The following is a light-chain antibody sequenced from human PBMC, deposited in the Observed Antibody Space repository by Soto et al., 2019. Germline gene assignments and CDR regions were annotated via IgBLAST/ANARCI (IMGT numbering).Light chain of an antibody. CDR3: GTWDSSLTVGV. CDR1: SSNIGKNY. V-gene: IGLV1-51*01. Sequence: SVLTQPPSVSAASGQKVTISCSGSSSNIGKNYVSWYQQLPGTAPKLLIYDNNKRPSGIPDRFSGSKSGTSATLGITGLQTGDEADYYCGTWDSSLTVGVFGGGTQLTVL. CDR2: DNN. J-gene: IGLJ3*02.